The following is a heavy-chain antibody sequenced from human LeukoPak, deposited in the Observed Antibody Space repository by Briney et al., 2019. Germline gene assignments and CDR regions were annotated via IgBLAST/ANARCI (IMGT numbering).Heavy chain of an antibody. D-gene: IGHD5-12*01. CDR3: ARSLGGSSLDY. Sequence: GGSLRLSCAASGFTFSSYSMNWVRQAPGKGLEWVSYISSSSTIYYADSVKGRFTISRDNAKNSLYLQMNSLGAEDTAVYYCARSLGGSSLDYWGQGTRVTVSS. J-gene: IGHJ4*02. V-gene: IGHV3-48*01. CDR1: GFTFSSYS. CDR2: ISSSSTI.